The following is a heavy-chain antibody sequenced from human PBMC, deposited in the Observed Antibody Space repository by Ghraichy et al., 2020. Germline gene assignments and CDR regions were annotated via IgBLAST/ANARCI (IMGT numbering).Heavy chain of an antibody. D-gene: IGHD3-22*01. CDR1: GFTFSSYD. CDR3: ARGHQGYYYDSSGSLDY. Sequence: LSLTCAASGFTFSSYDMHWVRQATGKGLEWVSAIGTAGDPYYPGSVKGRFTISRENAKNSLYLQMNSLRAGDTAVYYCARGHQGYYYDSSGSLDYWGQGTLVTVSS. CDR2: IGTAGDP. J-gene: IGHJ4*02. V-gene: IGHV3-13*05.